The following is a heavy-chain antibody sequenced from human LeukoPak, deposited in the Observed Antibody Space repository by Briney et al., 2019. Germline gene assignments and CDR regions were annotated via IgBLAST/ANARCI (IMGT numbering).Heavy chain of an antibody. V-gene: IGHV1-2*02. CDR2: INPNSGGT. CDR3: ASSVSYCSSTSCRPGDAFDI. J-gene: IGHJ3*02. CDR1: GYTFTGYY. Sequence: GASVKVSCKASGYTFTGYYMHRVRQAPGQRLEWMGWINPNSGGTNYAQKFQGRVTMTRDTSISTAYMELSRLRSDDTAVYYCASSVSYCSSTSCRPGDAFDIWGQGTMVTVSP. D-gene: IGHD2-2*01.